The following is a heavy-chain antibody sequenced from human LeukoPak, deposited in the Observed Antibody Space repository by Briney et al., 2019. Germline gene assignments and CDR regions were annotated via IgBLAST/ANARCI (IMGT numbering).Heavy chain of an antibody. CDR2: INHRGST. CDR3: ARGKVGANGYFDY. V-gene: IGHV4-34*01. J-gene: IGHJ4*02. CDR1: GGSFSGYY. Sequence: PSETLSLTCAVYGGSFSGYYCSWIRQPPGKGLEWIGEINHRGSTNYNPSLKSRVTMSVDTSKNQFSLKLSSVTAADTAVYYCARGKVGANGYFDYWGQGTLVTVSS. D-gene: IGHD1-26*01.